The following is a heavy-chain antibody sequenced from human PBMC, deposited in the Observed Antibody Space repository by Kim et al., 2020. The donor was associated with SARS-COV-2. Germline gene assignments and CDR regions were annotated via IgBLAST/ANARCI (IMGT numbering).Heavy chain of an antibody. J-gene: IGHJ4*02. CDR3: LKGGRGWICDY. CDR1: GFTFTGHA. CDR2: IDGSDGTT. V-gene: IGHV3-23*01. D-gene: IGHD3-10*01. Sequence: GGSLRLSCTTSGFTFTGHAMSWVRQAPGKGLEWVSSIDGSDGTTYYVDSVKGRFSISRDDSKNTLYLQMSALRADDTAAYYRLKGGRGWICDYWGQGTLV.